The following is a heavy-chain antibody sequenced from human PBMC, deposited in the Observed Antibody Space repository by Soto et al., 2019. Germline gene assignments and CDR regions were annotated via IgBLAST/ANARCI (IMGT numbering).Heavy chain of an antibody. CDR1: GYSFKDYG. Sequence: GASVKVSCKASGYSFKDYGITWVRQAPGQGLEWMGWISAYNGNAKYAQKFQGRVTMTTDTSTTTAYMDLRSLRSDDTAVYYCAADATAWQQMVPSDYWGQGTLVTVSS. CDR2: ISAYNGNA. V-gene: IGHV1-18*04. J-gene: IGHJ4*02. D-gene: IGHD2-8*01. CDR3: AADATAWQQMVPSDY.